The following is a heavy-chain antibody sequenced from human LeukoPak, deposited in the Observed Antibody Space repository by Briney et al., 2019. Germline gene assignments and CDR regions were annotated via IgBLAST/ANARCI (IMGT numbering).Heavy chain of an antibody. CDR2: IYHTGSN. D-gene: IGHD6-13*01. V-gene: IGHV4-59*08. J-gene: IGHJ3*02. CDR1: GGSISSYY. CDR3: ARARYSNSWYAVDI. Sequence: SETLSLTCIVSGGSISSYYWSWVRQPPGKGLEWIGYIYHTGSNNYSPSLKSRVTMSVDTSKNQFSLKLSSVTAADTAVYYCARARYSNSWYAVDIWGQGTMVTVSS.